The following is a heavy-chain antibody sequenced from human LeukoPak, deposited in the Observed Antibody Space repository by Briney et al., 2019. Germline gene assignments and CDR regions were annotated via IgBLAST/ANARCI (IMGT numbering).Heavy chain of an antibody. Sequence: HTGGSLRLSCAASGFTFSSYGMHWVRQAPGKGLEWVAFIRYDGSNKYYADSVKGRFTISRDNSKNTLYLQMNSLRAEDTAVYYCANTYCSGGSCYSWGQGTLVTVSS. V-gene: IGHV3-30*02. CDR3: ANTYCSGGSCYS. CDR1: GFTFSSYG. D-gene: IGHD2-15*01. CDR2: IRYDGSNK. J-gene: IGHJ4*02.